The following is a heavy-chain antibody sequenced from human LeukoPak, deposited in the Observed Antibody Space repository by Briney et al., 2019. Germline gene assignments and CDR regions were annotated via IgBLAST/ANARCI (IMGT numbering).Heavy chain of an antibody. CDR1: GGSIGSYF. CDR2: NSGST. J-gene: IGHJ3*02. CDR3: ARGRGYGGNYLRAFDI. D-gene: IGHD1-26*01. V-gene: IGHV4-59*08. Sequence: SETLSLTCTVSGGSIGSYFWSWIRQPPGKGLEWIGYNSGSTKYNPSLKSRVTISVNTSKNQLSLKLSSVTAADTAVYYCARGRGYGGNYLRAFDIWGQGTMVSVSS.